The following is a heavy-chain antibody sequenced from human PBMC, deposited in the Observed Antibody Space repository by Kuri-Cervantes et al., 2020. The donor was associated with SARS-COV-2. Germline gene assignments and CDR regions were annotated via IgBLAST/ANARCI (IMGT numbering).Heavy chain of an antibody. CDR1: GFTFSSYG. CDR3: ARDLVGGDYFIPYYFDY. CDR2: ISSSSRTI. J-gene: IGHJ4*02. Sequence: ETLSLTCAASGFTFSSYGMNWVRQAPGKGLEWVSYISSSSRTIYYAGSVKGRFTISRDNANNSLYLQMNSLRAEDTAVYYCARDLVGGDYFIPYYFDYWGQGTLVTVSS. V-gene: IGHV3-48*01. D-gene: IGHD4-17*01.